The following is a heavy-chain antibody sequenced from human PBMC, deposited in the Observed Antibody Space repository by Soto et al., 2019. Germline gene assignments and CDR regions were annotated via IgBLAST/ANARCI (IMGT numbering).Heavy chain of an antibody. Sequence: QITLKESGPTLVKPTQTLTLTCTFSGFSLSTSGVGVGWIRQPPGKALEWLALIYWDDDKRYSPSLKSRLTITKDTPKNQVVLTMTNMDPVDTATYYCAHSRRAVMRNCSGGTCYIFDYWGQGTLVTVSS. V-gene: IGHV2-5*02. J-gene: IGHJ4*02. CDR1: GFSLSTSGVG. CDR2: IYWDDDK. D-gene: IGHD2-15*01. CDR3: AHSRRAVMRNCSGGTCYIFDY.